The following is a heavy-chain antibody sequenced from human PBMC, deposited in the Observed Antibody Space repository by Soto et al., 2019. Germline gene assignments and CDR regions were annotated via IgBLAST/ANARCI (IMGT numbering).Heavy chain of an antibody. J-gene: IGHJ3*02. CDR1: GGTFSSYA. CDR2: IIPIFGTA. V-gene: IGHV1-69*06. Sequence: AVKVSCKASGGTFSSYAISWVRQAPGQGLEWMGGIIPIFGTANYAQKFQGRVTITADKSTSTAYMELSSLRSEDTAVYYCASPDFNAFDIWGQGPMVTVSS. CDR3: ASPDFNAFDI.